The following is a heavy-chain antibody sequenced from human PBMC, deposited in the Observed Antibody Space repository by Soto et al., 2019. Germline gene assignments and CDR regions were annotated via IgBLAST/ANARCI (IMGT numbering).Heavy chain of an antibody. V-gene: IGHV5-51*01. CDR2: IYPGDSDT. D-gene: IGHD2-15*01. J-gene: IGHJ6*02. Sequence: PGESLKISCKGSGYSFTSYWIGWVRQMPGKGLEWMGIIYPGDSDTRYSPSFQGQVTISADKSISTAYLQWSSLKASDTAMYYCARRGYCSGGSFYQEDYGMDVWGQGTTVTVSS. CDR1: GYSFTSYW. CDR3: ARRGYCSGGSFYQEDYGMDV.